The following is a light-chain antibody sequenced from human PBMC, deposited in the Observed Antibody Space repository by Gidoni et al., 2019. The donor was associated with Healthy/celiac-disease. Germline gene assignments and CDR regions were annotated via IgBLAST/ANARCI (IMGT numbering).Light chain of an antibody. CDR2: AAS. V-gene: IGKV1-39*01. J-gene: IGKJ4*01. CDR3: QQSYSTPLT. CDR1: ESISSY. Sequence: DIQMTQSPSSLSASVGDRVTITCRSSESISSYLNWYQQKPGKAPKLLIYAASSLQSGVPSRFSGIGSVTDFTLTISSLQTEDFATYYCQQSYSTPLTFGGGTKVEIK.